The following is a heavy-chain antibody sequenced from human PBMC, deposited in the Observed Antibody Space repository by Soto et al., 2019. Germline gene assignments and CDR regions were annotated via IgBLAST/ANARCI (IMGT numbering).Heavy chain of an antibody. J-gene: IGHJ4*02. V-gene: IGHV3-21*01. CDR2: ISSRSSNI. CDR1: GFTFNIYS. D-gene: IGHD3-22*01. CDR3: ARDTKMLAPLIYMDH. Sequence: GGSLRLSCAASGFTFNIYSMNWVRQAPGKGLEWVSSISSRSSNIDYADSVKGRFTISRDNANNSLYLQMNNLSADDTAVYYCARDTKMLAPLIYMDHWGRGTLVTRLP.